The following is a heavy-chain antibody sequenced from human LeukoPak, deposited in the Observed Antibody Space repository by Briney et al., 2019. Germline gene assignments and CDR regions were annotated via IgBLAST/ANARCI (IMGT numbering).Heavy chain of an antibody. CDR2: INHSGST. CDR3: ARHLNDYYYYYWTS. V-gene: IGHV4-34*01. D-gene: IGHD2-8*01. Sequence: SSETLSLTCTVSGYSISNGYYWSWIRQPPGKGLEWIGEINHSGSTNYNPSLKSRVTISVDTSKNQFSLKLSSVTAADTAVYYCARHLNDYYYYYWTSGAKGPRSPSP. CDR1: GYSISNGYY. J-gene: IGHJ6*03.